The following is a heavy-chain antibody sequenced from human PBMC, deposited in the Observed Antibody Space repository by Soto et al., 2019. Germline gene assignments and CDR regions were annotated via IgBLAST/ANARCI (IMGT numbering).Heavy chain of an antibody. CDR2: ISSSGSTI. Sequence: LRLSCAASGFTFSDYYMSWIRQAPGKGLEWVSYISSSGSTIYYADSVKGRFTISRDNAKNSLYLQMNSLRAEDTAVYYCARDSNYDSSGSHLDYWGQGTLFTVSS. V-gene: IGHV3-11*01. CDR1: GFTFSDYY. CDR3: ARDSNYDSSGSHLDY. J-gene: IGHJ4*02. D-gene: IGHD3-22*01.